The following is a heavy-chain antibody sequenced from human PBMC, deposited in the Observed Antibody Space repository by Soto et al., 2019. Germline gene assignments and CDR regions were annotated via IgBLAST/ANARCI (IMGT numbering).Heavy chain of an antibody. J-gene: IGHJ4*02. Sequence: PGGSLRLSCAASGFTFSSYAMHWVRQAPGKGLEWVAVISYDGSNKYYADSVKGRFTISRDNSKNTLYLQMNSLRAEDTAVYYCAKVRMVRFGGNTDLFDYWGQGALVTVS. CDR1: GFTFSSYA. CDR3: AKVRMVRFGGNTDLFDY. D-gene: IGHD3-16*01. V-gene: IGHV3-30-3*01. CDR2: ISYDGSNK.